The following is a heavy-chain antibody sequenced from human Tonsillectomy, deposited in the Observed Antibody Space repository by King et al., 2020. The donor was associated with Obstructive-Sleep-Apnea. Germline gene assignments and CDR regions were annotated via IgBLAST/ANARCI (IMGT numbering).Heavy chain of an antibody. Sequence: VQLVESGGGLVQPGRSLRLSFAASGVTLDDYAMHWVRQVPGKGLEWVSGVSGNSGSIGFAESVRGRFTISRDNAKNSLYLQMNSLRAEDTALYYCAKSANSYGFTTVDYWGQGTLVTVS. V-gene: IGHV3-9*01. J-gene: IGHJ4*02. D-gene: IGHD5-18*01. CDR1: GVTLDDYA. CDR2: VSGNSGSI. CDR3: AKSANSYGFTTVDY.